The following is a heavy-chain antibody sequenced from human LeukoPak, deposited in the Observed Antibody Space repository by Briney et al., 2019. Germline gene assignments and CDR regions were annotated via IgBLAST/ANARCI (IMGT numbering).Heavy chain of an antibody. Sequence: ASVKVSCKASGYTFTSNYIHWVRQAPGQGLEWMGMIYPSGGSTSYAQKFQGRVTMTRDTPTSTVYMELSSLRSEDTAVYYCARVRRGLVQGSNYYYYYGMDVWGQGTTVTVSS. J-gene: IGHJ6*02. V-gene: IGHV1-46*01. D-gene: IGHD3/OR15-3a*01. CDR3: ARVRRGLVQGSNYYYYYGMDV. CDR2: IYPSGGST. CDR1: GYTFTSNY.